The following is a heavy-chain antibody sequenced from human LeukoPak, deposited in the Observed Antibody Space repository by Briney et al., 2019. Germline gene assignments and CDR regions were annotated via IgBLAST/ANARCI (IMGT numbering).Heavy chain of an antibody. Sequence: SETLSLTCTVSGYSVSSGYYWGWIRQPPGKGLEWIGSMYHSGDTYSNPSLKSRVTISIDTSKNQLSLRLSSVTAADTAVYYCARSKAHLSTSWYGNWFDPWGQGTLVTVSS. V-gene: IGHV4-38-2*02. CDR3: ARSKAHLSTSWYGNWFDP. D-gene: IGHD2-2*01. CDR1: GYSVSSGYY. J-gene: IGHJ5*02. CDR2: MYHSGDT.